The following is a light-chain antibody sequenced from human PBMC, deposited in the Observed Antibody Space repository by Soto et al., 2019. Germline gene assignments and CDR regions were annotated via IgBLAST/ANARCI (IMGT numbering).Light chain of an antibody. CDR3: QQYGSSPRA. V-gene: IGKV3-20*01. CDR2: GAS. CDR1: QSIVSRY. J-gene: IGKJ1*01. Sequence: EIVLTQSPGILSLSPGERATLSCRASQSIVSRYLAWYQQKPGQAPRLLIYGASNRATGTPDKFSGSGSGTDFTLTISSLEPEDVAVYYCQQYGSSPRAFGPGTKVEIK.